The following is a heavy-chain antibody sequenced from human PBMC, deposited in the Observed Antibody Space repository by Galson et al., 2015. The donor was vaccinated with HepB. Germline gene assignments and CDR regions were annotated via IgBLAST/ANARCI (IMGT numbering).Heavy chain of an antibody. CDR1: GFTFSSYW. D-gene: IGHD6-19*01. J-gene: IGHJ5*02. V-gene: IGHV3-7*05. CDR3: APAVAPGGGWFDP. CDR2: IKQDGSEK. Sequence: SLRLSCAASGFTFSSYWMSWVRQAPGKGLEWVANIKQDGSEKYYVDSVKGRFTISRDNAKNSLYLQMNSLRAEDTAVYYCAPAVAPGGGWFDPWGQGTLVTVSS.